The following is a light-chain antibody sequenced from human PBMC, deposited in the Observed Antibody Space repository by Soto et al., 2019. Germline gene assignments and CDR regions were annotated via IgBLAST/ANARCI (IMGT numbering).Light chain of an antibody. Sequence: EIVLTQSPGTLSLSPGERATLSCRASQSGSSNFLAWYQLRPGQAPRLLIYGTSNRATGIPDRFSGSGSGTDFTLTISILEPADFAVYFCHQYSSLITFGGGTKVEVK. CDR3: HQYSSLIT. J-gene: IGKJ4*01. CDR1: QSGSSNF. V-gene: IGKV3-20*01. CDR2: GTS.